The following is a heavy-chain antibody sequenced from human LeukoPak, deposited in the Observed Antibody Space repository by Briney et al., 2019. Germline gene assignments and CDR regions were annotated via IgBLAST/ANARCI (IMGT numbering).Heavy chain of an antibody. CDR3: ARVAGDSHSNGHMVSDH. D-gene: IGHD6-19*01. J-gene: IGHJ4*02. CDR1: GASITSGFYY. CDR2: IYSSGSI. Sequence: SQSLSLTCTVSGASITSGFYYWTWIRQHPGKGLEWIGYIYSSGSIYYNPSLKSRLTISLHTSENQFSLELSSVTAADTAVYYCARVAGDSHSNGHMVSDHWGQGTLVTVSS. V-gene: IGHV4-31*03.